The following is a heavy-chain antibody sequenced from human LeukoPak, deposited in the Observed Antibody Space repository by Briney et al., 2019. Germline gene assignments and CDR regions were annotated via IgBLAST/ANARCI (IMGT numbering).Heavy chain of an antibody. CDR2: IYTSGST. D-gene: IGHD6-13*01. CDR3: AGVAAAGLGYYYYMDV. CDR1: GGSISSYY. J-gene: IGHJ6*03. Sequence: ASETLSLTCTVSGGSISSYYWSWIRQPPGKGLEWIGYIYTSGSTNYNPSLKSRVTISVDTSKNQFSLKLSSVTAADTAVYYCAGVAAAGLGYYYYMDVWGKGTTVTVSS. V-gene: IGHV4-4*09.